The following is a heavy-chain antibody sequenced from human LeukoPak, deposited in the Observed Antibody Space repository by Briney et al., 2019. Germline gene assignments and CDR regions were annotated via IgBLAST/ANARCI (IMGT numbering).Heavy chain of an antibody. D-gene: IGHD2-2*01. CDR3: ARRKIVVVPAAIVRFDY. CDR1: GGSFSGYY. J-gene: IGHJ4*02. CDR2: INHSGST. Sequence: PSETLSLTCAVYGGSFSGYYWSWIRQPPGKGLEWIGEINHSGSTNYNPSLKSRVTISVDTSKNQFSLKLSSVTAADTAVYYCARRKIVVVPAAIVRFDYWGQGTLVTVSS. V-gene: IGHV4-34*01.